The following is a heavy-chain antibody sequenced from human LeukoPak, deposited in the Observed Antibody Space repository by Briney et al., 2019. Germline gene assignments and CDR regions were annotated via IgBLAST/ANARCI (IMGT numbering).Heavy chain of an antibody. V-gene: IGHV4-59*11. CDR1: GGSSSSHY. Sequence: SETLSLTCTVSGGSSSSHYWSWIRQPPGRGLEWIGYMFDTGRTKDNPSLKSRVTLSADTSKNQFSLRLSSVTAADTAVYYCATIKRGSISGYFDFWGQGILVTVSS. J-gene: IGHJ4*01. CDR2: MFDTGRT. CDR3: ATIKRGSISGYFDF. D-gene: IGHD5-18*01.